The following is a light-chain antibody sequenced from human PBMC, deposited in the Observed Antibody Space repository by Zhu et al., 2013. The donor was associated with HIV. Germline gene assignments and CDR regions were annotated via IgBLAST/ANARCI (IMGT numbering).Light chain of an antibody. Sequence: QSVLTQPPSASGSPGQSVTISCTGTSSDIGANNYVSWYQQVPDEAPRLLIYEVSRRPSGVPDRFSGSKSGNTASLTVSGLQLDDEATYFCTSSARNGNFVFGGGTKVTVL. V-gene: IGLV2-8*01. CDR2: EVS. CDR3: TSSARNGNFV. CDR1: SSDIGANNY. J-gene: IGLJ2*01.